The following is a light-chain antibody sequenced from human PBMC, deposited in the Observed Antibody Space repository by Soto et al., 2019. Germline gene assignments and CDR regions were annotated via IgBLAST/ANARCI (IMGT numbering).Light chain of an antibody. J-gene: IGKJ5*01. CDR1: QSISRW. Sequence: DIQMSQSASTLSASVGDRVTITCRASQSISRWLAWYQQKPGKAPKALIYDASTLRSGVPSRFSGGGSGTEFTLTISSLQPDDFATYYCQQYNTYSTFGQGTLLAIK. CDR2: DAS. CDR3: QQYNTYST. V-gene: IGKV1-5*01.